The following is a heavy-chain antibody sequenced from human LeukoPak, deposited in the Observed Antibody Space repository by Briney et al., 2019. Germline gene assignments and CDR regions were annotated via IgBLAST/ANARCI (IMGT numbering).Heavy chain of an antibody. J-gene: IGHJ4*02. V-gene: IGHV3-23*01. D-gene: IGHD3-9*01. CDR1: GCIFRNYA. CDR2: ITGSGDTT. Sequence: AGGSLRLSCAASGCIFRNYAMSWVRQAPGKGLEWVSAITGSGDTTYYADSMKGRFTISRDNSKNTLYVEMNTLRAEDTAVYYCAKWGDYDILTGYYVSDFWGQGTLVTVSS. CDR3: AKWGDYDILTGYYVSDF.